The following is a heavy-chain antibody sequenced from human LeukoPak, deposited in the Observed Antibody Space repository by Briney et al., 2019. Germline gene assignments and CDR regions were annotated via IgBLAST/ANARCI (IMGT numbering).Heavy chain of an antibody. V-gene: IGHV3-53*01. CDR1: GFTVSSNY. Sequence: SGGSLRLSCAASGFTVSSNYMSWVRQAPGKGLEWVSVIYSGGSTYYADSVKGRFTISRDNSKNTLYLQMNSLRAEDTAVYYCASSEAAEYSYGFYYNYYGMDVWGQGTTVTVSS. J-gene: IGHJ6*02. CDR3: ASSEAAEYSYGFYYNYYGMDV. CDR2: IYSGGST. D-gene: IGHD5-18*01.